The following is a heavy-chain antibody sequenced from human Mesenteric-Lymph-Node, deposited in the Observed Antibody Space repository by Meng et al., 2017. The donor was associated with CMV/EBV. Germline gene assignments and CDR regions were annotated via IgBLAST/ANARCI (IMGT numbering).Heavy chain of an antibody. J-gene: IGHJ6*02. CDR2: ISGYNGKT. D-gene: IGHD6-13*01. Sequence: ASVKVSCKASGYTFTSYGISWVRQAPGQGLEWMGWISGYNGKTNHALKFMGRLSMTTDTSTGTAYMELRNLRSDDTAVYYCARDERITPAGSIYYYQDYAMDVWGQGTTVTVSS. CDR3: ARDERITPAGSIYYYQDYAMDV. V-gene: IGHV1-18*01. CDR1: GYTFTSYG.